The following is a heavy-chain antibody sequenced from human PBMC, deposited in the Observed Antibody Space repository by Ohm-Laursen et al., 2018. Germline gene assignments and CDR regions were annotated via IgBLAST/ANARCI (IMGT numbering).Heavy chain of an antibody. D-gene: IGHD3-3*01. CDR2: ISYDGSNK. CDR1: GFTFTSYG. Sequence: SLRLSCSATGFTFTSYGMHWVRQAPGKGLEWVAVISYDGSNKYYADSVKGRFTISRDNSKNTLYLQMNGLRAEDTAVYYCAKDGGGYFGDGMDVWGQGTTVTVSS. V-gene: IGHV3-30*18. CDR3: AKDGGGYFGDGMDV. J-gene: IGHJ6*02.